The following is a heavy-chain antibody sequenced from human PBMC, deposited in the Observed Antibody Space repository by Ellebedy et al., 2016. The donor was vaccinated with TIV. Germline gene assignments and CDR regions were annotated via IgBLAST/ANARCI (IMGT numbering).Heavy chain of an antibody. D-gene: IGHD2-15*01. V-gene: IGHV4-34*01. Sequence: MPGGSLRLSCAGYGGPFSGYYWSWIRQPPGKGLEWIAEITHSGSTNYNPSLKSRVTVSVTTSKNQFSLKLTSVTAADTAVYYCARGGVSTPGRRNWFDPWGQGTLVTVSS. CDR3: ARGGVSTPGRRNWFDP. J-gene: IGHJ5*01. CDR1: GGPFSGYY. CDR2: ITHSGST.